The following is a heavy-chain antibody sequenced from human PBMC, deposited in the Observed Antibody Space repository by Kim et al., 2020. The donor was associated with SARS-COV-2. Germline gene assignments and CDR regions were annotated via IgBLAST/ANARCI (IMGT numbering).Heavy chain of an antibody. Sequence: NTRYAQNFQGRVTTTSDPSTSTAYMEMSSLRSEDTAVYYCARAWDQNFDFWGQGTLVTVSS. D-gene: IGHD1-26*01. V-gene: IGHV1-46*01. J-gene: IGHJ4*02. CDR2: NT. CDR3: ARAWDQNFDF.